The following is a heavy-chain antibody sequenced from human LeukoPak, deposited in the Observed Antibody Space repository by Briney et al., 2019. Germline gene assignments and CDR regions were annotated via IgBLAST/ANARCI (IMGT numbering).Heavy chain of an antibody. Sequence: SETLSLTCTVSGGSISSYYWSWIRQPPGKGPEWIGNIYYSGSTNYNPPLRSRVTMSVDTSKNQFSLKLSSVTAADTAVYYCARSSGWLPDYWGQGTLVTVSS. CDR1: GGSISSYY. CDR3: ARSSGWLPDY. V-gene: IGHV4-59*01. CDR2: IYYSGST. J-gene: IGHJ4*02. D-gene: IGHD6-19*01.